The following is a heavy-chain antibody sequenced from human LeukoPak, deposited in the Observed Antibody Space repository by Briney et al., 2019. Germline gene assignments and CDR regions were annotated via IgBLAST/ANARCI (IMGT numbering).Heavy chain of an antibody. Sequence: PSETLSLTCTVSGGSISSGDYYWSWIRQPPGKGLEWIGYIYYSGSTYYNPSLKSRVTISVDTSKNQFSLKLSSVTAADTAVYYCARAGGNYRGYFDYWGQGTLVTVSS. CDR1: GGSISSGDYY. CDR3: ARAGGNYRGYFDY. CDR2: IYYSGST. D-gene: IGHD1-1*01. J-gene: IGHJ4*02. V-gene: IGHV4-30-4*02.